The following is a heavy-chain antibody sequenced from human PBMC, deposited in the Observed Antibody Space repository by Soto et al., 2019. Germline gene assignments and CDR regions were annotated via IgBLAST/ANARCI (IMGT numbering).Heavy chain of an antibody. CDR3: AKDTRYCSSTSCHAGGWFDP. CDR2: ISGSGCST. CDR1: GFTFSSYA. Sequence: EVQLLESGGGLVQPGGSLRLSCAASGFTFSSYAMSWVRQAPGKGLEWVSAISGSGCSTYYSDSVKGRFTISRDNSKNTLYLQMNSLRAEDTAVYYCAKDTRYCSSTSCHAGGWFDPWGQGTLVTVSS. V-gene: IGHV3-23*01. J-gene: IGHJ5*02. D-gene: IGHD2-2*01.